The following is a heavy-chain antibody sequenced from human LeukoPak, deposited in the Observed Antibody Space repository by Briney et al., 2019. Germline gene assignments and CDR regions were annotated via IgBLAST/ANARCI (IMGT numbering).Heavy chain of an antibody. Sequence: GASVKISCKASGYTFTNHFIHWVRQAPGQGLEWMGLINPSGGSTSYAQHYQGRLILTRDTSTSTVYMELSSLRSEDTAVCYCARDGLHNWNDLYFDYWGQGTLVTVSS. D-gene: IGHD1-20*01. V-gene: IGHV1-46*01. CDR2: INPSGGST. CDR1: GYTFTNHF. CDR3: ARDGLHNWNDLYFDY. J-gene: IGHJ4*02.